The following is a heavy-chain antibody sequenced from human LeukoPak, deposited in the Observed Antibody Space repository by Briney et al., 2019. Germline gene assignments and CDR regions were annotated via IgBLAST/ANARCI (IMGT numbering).Heavy chain of an antibody. V-gene: IGHV3-21*01. CDR3: ARDKPTMIVVVPLDY. J-gene: IGHJ4*02. CDR2: ISSSSSYI. D-gene: IGHD3-22*01. CDR1: GFTFSSYA. Sequence: GGSLRLSCAASGFTFSSYAMNWVRQAPGKGLEWVSSISSSSSYIYYADSVKGRFTISRDNAKNSLYLQMNSLRAEDTAVYYCARDKPTMIVVVPLDYWGQGTLVTVSS.